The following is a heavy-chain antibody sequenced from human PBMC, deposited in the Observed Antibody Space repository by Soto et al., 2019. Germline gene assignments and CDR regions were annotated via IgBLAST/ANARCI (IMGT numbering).Heavy chain of an antibody. CDR2: IVVGSGNT. J-gene: IGHJ6*02. Sequence: ASVKVSCKASGFTFTSSAVQWVRRARGQRLEWIGWIVVGSGNTNYAQKFQERVTITRDMSTSTAYMELSSLRSEDTAVYYCAADLTYYYDSRGLPGAYGMDVWGQGTTVTVSS. CDR3: AADLTYYYDSRGLPGAYGMDV. V-gene: IGHV1-58*01. D-gene: IGHD3-22*01. CDR1: GFTFTSSA.